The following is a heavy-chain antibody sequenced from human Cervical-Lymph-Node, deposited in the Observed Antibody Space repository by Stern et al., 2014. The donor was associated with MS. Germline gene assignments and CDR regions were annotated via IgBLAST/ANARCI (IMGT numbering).Heavy chain of an antibody. J-gene: IGHJ6*02. CDR3: ASSVGELIPEAV. D-gene: IGHD3-10*01. Sequence: VQLVQSGAEVKKPASSVRVSCTASGGTFSSFAISWGRQAPGQGLEWMGGIIPMFGTANYAQKFQGRVTITADDSTTTAYMEVNSLRSEDTAVYYCASSVGELIPEAVWGQGTTVTV. V-gene: IGHV1-69*01. CDR2: IIPMFGTA. CDR1: GGTFSSFA.